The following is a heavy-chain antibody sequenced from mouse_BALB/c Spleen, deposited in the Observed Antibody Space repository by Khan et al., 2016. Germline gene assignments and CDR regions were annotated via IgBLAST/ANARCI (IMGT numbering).Heavy chain of an antibody. J-gene: IGHJ1*01. CDR1: GFSLTSYG. CDR2: IWAGGST. D-gene: IGHD3-3*01. V-gene: IGHV2-9*02. CDR3: ARDGGTHWYFDV. Sequence: QMQLEESGPGLVAPSQSLSITCTVSGFSLTSYGVHWVRQPPGKGLEWLGVIWAGGSTNYNSALMSRLSISKDNSKSQVFLKMNSLQTDDTAMYYCARDGGTHWYFDVWGAGTTVTVSS.